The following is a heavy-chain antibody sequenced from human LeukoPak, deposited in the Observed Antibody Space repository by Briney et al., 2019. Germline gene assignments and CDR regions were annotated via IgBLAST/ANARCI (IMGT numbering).Heavy chain of an antibody. D-gene: IGHD6-13*01. V-gene: IGHV4-39*07. J-gene: IGHJ5*02. CDR2: IYHNGNT. Sequence: PSETLSLTCTVSGGSISSSDYYWGWIRQPPGKGLEWIGSIYHNGNTYYNPSLKSRVTISVDTSKNEFSLKLSSVTAADTAVYYCARAYHSSWYLNWFDPWGQGTLVTVSS. CDR3: ARAYHSSWYLNWFDP. CDR1: GGSISSSDYY.